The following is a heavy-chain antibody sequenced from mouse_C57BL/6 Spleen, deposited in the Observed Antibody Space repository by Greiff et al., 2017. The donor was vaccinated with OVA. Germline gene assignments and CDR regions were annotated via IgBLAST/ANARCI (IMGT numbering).Heavy chain of an antibody. J-gene: IGHJ2*01. CDR3: ARSTRVSSGYVGY. CDR2: IDPSDGYI. CDR1: GYTFTGYW. D-gene: IGHD3-2*02. Sequence: QVQLKQPGAELVRPGTSVKLSCKASGYTFTGYWMPWVKQRPGQGLEWIGVIDPSDGYINYNQKFKGKATLTADTSSSTAYMQLSSLTSEDSAVYYCARSTRVSSGYVGYWGQGTTLTVSS. V-gene: IGHV1-59*01.